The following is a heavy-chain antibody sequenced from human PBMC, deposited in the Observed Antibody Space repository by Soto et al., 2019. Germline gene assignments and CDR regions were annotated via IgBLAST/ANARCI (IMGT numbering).Heavy chain of an antibody. J-gene: IGHJ5*02. D-gene: IGHD2-2*01. V-gene: IGHV3-30-3*01. CDR3: ARDRLEVVPAAPNWFDP. CDR2: ISYDGSNK. CDR1: GFTFSSYA. Sequence: LRLSCAASGFTFSSYAMHWVRQAPGKGLEWVAVISYDGSNKYYADSVKGRFTISRDNSKNTPYLQMNSLRAEDTAVYYCARDRLEVVPAAPNWFDPWGQGTLVTVSS.